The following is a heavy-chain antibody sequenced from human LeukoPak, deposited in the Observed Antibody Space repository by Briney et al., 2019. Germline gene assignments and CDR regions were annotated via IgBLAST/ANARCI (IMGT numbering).Heavy chain of an antibody. D-gene: IGHD2-21*01. V-gene: IGHV3-21*01. CDR1: GFTFSSYG. CDR2: ISSSSSYI. J-gene: IGHJ4*02. Sequence: GGSLRLSCAASGFTFSSYGMHWVRQAPGKGLEWVSSISSSSSYIYYADSVKGRFTISRDNAKNSLYLQMNSLRAEDTAVYYCARGFSGGIATPPKEAYYFDYWGQGTLVTVSS. CDR3: ARGFSGGIATPPKEAYYFDY.